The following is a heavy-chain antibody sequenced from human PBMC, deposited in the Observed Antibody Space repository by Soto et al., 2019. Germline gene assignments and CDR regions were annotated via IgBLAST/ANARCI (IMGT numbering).Heavy chain of an antibody. J-gene: IGHJ4*02. V-gene: IGHV1-46*01. CDR2: VNPSGGHT. CDR3: ARGEHVVVVTAALDY. Sequence: QVQLVQSGAEVKKPGASVKVSCKASGDTFTDYYIHWVRQAHGQGLEWMGTVNPSGGHTTYAQHFLGRMTMTRGTSTSTLSMELTSLTSEDTAGYYCARGEHVVVVTAALDYWGQGTLVTVSS. CDR1: GDTFTDYY. D-gene: IGHD2-21*02.